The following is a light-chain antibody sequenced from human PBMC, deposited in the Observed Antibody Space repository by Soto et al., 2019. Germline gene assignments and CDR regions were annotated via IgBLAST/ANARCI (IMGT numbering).Light chain of an antibody. J-gene: IGKJ5*01. CDR1: QSVSSSY. CDR3: QQHSSSPST. V-gene: IGKV3-20*01. CDR2: DAS. Sequence: EIVFTQTPGTLSLAPGERATLSCMSSQSVSSSYLAWYQQKRGQAPRLLIYDASSRATGIPDRFSGSGSGTDFTLTISRLEPEDFAVYYCQQHSSSPSTFGQGTRLEIK.